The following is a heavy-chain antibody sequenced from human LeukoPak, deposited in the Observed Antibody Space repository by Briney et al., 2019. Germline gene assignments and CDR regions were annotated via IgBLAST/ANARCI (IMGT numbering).Heavy chain of an antibody. CDR3: TTAVHYSAFDY. V-gene: IGHV3-15*01. CDR2: IKTKTDGETT. CDR1: GFPFSNAW. D-gene: IGHD2-15*01. Sequence: GGSLRLSCAASGFPFSNAWLTWVRQAPGKGLDWVGRIKTKTDGETTDYAAPVRGRFTISRDDSKNTLYLQMNSLRTEDTAVYYCTTAVHYSAFDYWGQGALVTVSS. J-gene: IGHJ4*02.